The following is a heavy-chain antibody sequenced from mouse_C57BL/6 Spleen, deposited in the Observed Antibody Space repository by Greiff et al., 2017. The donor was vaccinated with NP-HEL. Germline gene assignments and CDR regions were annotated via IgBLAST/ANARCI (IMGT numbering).Heavy chain of an antibody. CDR2: ISSGGSYT. CDR3: ARQSAAVVAPSWFAY. J-gene: IGHJ3*01. CDR1: GFTFSSYG. D-gene: IGHD1-1*01. Sequence: EVQRVESGGDLVKPGGSLKLSCAASGFTFSSYGMSWVRQTPDKRLEWVATISSGGSYTYYPDSVKGRFTISRDNAKNTLYLQMSSLKSEDTAMYYCARQSAAVVAPSWFAYWGEGTLVTGSA. V-gene: IGHV5-6*01.